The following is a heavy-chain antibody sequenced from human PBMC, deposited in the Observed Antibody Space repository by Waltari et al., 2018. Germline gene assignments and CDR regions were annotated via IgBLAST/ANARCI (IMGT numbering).Heavy chain of an antibody. Sequence: EVQLLESGGGLVQPGGSLRLSCAASGFTFGNFAMSWVRLAPGRGLGWVSVFYSGGTTYYADSVKGRFTISRDNSKNTLYLQMNSLRAEDTAVYYCAKDSSPFLEHRVYYYYYMDVWGKGTTVTVSS. J-gene: IGHJ6*03. D-gene: IGHD3-3*01. V-gene: IGHV3-23*03. CDR2: FYSGGTT. CDR3: AKDSSPFLEHRVYYYYYMDV. CDR1: GFTFGNFA.